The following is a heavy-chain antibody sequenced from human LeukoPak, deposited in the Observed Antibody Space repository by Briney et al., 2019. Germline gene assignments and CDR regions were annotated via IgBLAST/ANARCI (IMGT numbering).Heavy chain of an antibody. CDR3: ARLASYGLFDY. Sequence: ETLSLTCAVYGGSFSGYYWSWIRQPPGKGLEWIGEINHSGSTNYNPSLKSRVTISVDTSKNQFSLKLSSVTAADTAVYYCARLASYGLFDYWGQGTLVTVSS. CDR2: INHSGST. V-gene: IGHV4-34*01. D-gene: IGHD2-8*01. CDR1: GGSFSGYY. J-gene: IGHJ4*02.